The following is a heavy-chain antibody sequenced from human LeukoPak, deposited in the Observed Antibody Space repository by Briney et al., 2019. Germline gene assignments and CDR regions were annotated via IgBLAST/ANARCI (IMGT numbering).Heavy chain of an antibody. V-gene: IGHV4-38-2*02. CDR1: GYSISSGYY. J-gene: IGHJ3*02. D-gene: IGHD1-26*01. CDR3: AKDRWELLDAFDI. CDR2: IYHSGST. Sequence: SETLSLTCTVSGYSISSGYYWGWIRQPPGKGLEWIGSIYHSGSTYYNPSLKSRVTISVDTSKNQFSLKLSSVTAADTAVYYCAKDRWELLDAFDIWGQGTMVTVSS.